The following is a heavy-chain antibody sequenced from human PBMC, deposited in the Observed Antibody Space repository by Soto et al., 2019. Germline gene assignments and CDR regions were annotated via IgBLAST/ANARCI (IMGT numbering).Heavy chain of an antibody. V-gene: IGHV3-53*02. J-gene: IGHJ3*02. D-gene: IGHD3-3*02. CDR1: GFTVRNNL. CDR2: VYSAGSA. CDR3: ASRILVSDAFDI. Sequence: EVQLVETGGGLIQPGGSLRPSCAASGFTVRNNLLTWVRQPPGRGLEWVSVVYSAGSAHYADSVKGRFTISRDISKNMLYLQMSSLRAEDTAVYYCASRILVSDAFDIWGQGTLVTVSS.